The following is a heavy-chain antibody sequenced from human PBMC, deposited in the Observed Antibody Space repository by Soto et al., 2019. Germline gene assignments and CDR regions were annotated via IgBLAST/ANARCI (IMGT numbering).Heavy chain of an antibody. CDR2: IYYSGST. CDR1: GGSISSGGYY. J-gene: IGHJ6*02. V-gene: IGHV4-31*03. D-gene: IGHD2-21*01. Sequence: SETLSLTCTVSGGSISSGGYYWSWIRQHPGKGLEWIGYIYYSGSTYYNPSLKSRVAISVDTSKNQFSLKLSSVTAADPAVYYCARGGYYFYYGMDVWGQGTTVTVSS. CDR3: ARGGYYFYYGMDV.